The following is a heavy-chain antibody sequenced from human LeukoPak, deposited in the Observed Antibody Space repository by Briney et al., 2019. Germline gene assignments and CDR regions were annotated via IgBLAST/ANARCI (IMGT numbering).Heavy chain of an antibody. J-gene: IGHJ4*02. D-gene: IGHD5-18*01. CDR1: GFPLSSYS. CDR3: ARERGTAMGFDY. Sequence: GGSLSLSCAASGFPLSSYSVICVRQAPGEGLEWVAYISRSSSTIYYADSVKGLFTICSDHAKNSLYLQINSLRDQDTALYYCARERGTAMGFDYWGQGTLVTVSS. CDR2: ISRSSSTI. V-gene: IGHV3-48*02.